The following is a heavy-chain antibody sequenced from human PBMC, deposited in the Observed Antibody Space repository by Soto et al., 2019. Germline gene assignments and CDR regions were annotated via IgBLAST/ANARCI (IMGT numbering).Heavy chain of an antibody. J-gene: IGHJ3*02. CDR1: GVSISIPNW. Sequence: QVQLQESGPGLVKPSGTLSLTCAVSGVSISIPNWWAWVRQAPGKGLEWIGEIDHSGTTHYNPSHNSRVTISLDRSKNQFSLRLSSVAAADTAVYFCARGKFYAFDIWGQGTMVTVSS. V-gene: IGHV4-4*02. CDR3: ARGKFYAFDI. CDR2: IDHSGTT.